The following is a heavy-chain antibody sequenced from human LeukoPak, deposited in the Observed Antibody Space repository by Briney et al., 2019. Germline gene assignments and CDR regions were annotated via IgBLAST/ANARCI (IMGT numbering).Heavy chain of an antibody. CDR3: ARDEGPTVTADW. CDR1: GGTFSSYA. J-gene: IGHJ4*02. CDR2: IIPIFGTA. D-gene: IGHD4-17*01. Sequence: SVKVSCKASGGTFSSYAISWVRQAPGQGLEWMGGIIPIFGTANYAQKFQGRVTITADESTSTAYMELSSLRSEDTAVYYCARDEGPTVTADWWGQGTLVTVSS. V-gene: IGHV1-69*13.